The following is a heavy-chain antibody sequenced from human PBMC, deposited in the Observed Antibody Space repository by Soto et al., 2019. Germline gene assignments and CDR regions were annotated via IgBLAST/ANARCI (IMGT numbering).Heavy chain of an antibody. J-gene: IGHJ5*02. V-gene: IGHV4-59*01. CDR1: GGSISSYY. D-gene: IGHD2-2*01. CDR3: ARARDCSSTSCYQGWFDP. CDR2: IYYSGST. Sequence: SETLSLTCTVSGGSISSYYWSWIRQPPGKGLEWIGYIYYSGSTNYNPSLKSRVTISVDTSKNQFSLKLSSVTAADTAVYYCARARDCSSTSCYQGWFDPWGQGTLVTVSS.